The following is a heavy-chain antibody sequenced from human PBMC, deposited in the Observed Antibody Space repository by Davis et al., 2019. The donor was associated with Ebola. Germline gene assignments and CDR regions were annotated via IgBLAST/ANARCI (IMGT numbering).Heavy chain of an antibody. V-gene: IGHV1-18*01. CDR3: ARHYCSSTSCYLLDYYYYGMDV. D-gene: IGHD2-2*01. CDR1: GYTFTSYG. CDR2: ISAYNGNT. J-gene: IGHJ6*02. Sequence: ASVKVSCKASGYTFTSYGISWVRQAPGQGLEWMGWISAYNGNTNYAQKLQGRVTMTTDTSTSTAYMELRSLRSDDTAVYYCARHYCSSTSCYLLDYYYYGMDVWGQGTTVTVSS.